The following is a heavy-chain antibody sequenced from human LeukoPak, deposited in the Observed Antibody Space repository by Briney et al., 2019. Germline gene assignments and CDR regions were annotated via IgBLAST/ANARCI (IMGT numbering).Heavy chain of an antibody. D-gene: IGHD2-15*01. V-gene: IGHV1-18*01. Sequence: GASVKVSCKASGYTFTSYGISWVRQAPGQGLEWMGWMSAYNGNTNYAQKLQGRVTMTTDTSTSTAYMELRSLRSDDTAVYYCARDARYCSGGSCSGYWGQGTLVTVSS. J-gene: IGHJ4*02. CDR1: GYTFTSYG. CDR3: ARDARYCSGGSCSGY. CDR2: MSAYNGNT.